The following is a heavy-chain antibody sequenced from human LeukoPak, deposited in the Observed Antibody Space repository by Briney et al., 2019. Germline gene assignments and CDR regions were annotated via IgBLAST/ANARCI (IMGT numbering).Heavy chain of an antibody. CDR3: AKSGYSRFDY. V-gene: IGHV3-48*03. CDR1: GFTFSSYE. CDR2: ISSSGSTI. Sequence: GGSLRLSCAASGFTFSSYEMNWVRQAPGKGLEWVSYISSSGSTIYYADSVKGRFTISRDNSKNTLYLQMNSLIAEDTAVYYCAKSGYSRFDYWGQGTRVTVSS. D-gene: IGHD5-24*01. J-gene: IGHJ4*02.